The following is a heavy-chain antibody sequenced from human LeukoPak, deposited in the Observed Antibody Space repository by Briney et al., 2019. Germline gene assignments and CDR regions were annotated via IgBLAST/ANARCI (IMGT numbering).Heavy chain of an antibody. CDR1: GGSISSDGYS. V-gene: IGHV4-30-2*06. CDR3: ARSHYDSSGSPIFGLGVDY. CDR2: IYHSGST. D-gene: IGHD3-22*01. Sequence: PSQTLSLTCAVSGGSISSDGYSWSWLRQSPGTGLEWIGYIYHSGSTYYNPSLKGRVTISVDRSKSQFSLKLSSVTAADTAAYYCARSHYDSSGSPIFGLGVDYWGQGTLVTVTS. J-gene: IGHJ4*02.